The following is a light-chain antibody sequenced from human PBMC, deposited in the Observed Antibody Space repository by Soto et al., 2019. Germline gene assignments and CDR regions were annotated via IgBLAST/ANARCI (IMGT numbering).Light chain of an antibody. CDR3: QQYGSSPLT. V-gene: IGKV3-20*01. CDR2: GAS. J-gene: IGKJ4*01. Sequence: IGLTQSPGTLSLSPGERATLSCRASQSVSSSYLAGYQQKPGQAPRLLIYGASSRATGIPDRFSGSGSGTDFTLNISRLETEDCAVYYCQQYGSSPLTFGGGTKVEIK. CDR1: QSVSSSY.